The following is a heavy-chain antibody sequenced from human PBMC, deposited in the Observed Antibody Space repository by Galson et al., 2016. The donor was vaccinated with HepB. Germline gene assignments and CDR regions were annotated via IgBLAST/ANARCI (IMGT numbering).Heavy chain of an antibody. J-gene: IGHJ3*02. CDR1: GYSFTSYW. D-gene: IGHD3-22*01. CDR3: ARLPNNYYDSSGYRSDAFDI. V-gene: IGHV5-10-1*01. CDR2: IDPSDSYT. Sequence: QSGAEVKKPGESLRISCKGSGYSFTSYWISWVRQMPGKGLEWMGRIDPSDSYTNYSPSFQGHVTISADMSISTAYLQWSSLKASDTAMYYCARLPNNYYDSSGYRSDAFDIWGQGTMVTVSS.